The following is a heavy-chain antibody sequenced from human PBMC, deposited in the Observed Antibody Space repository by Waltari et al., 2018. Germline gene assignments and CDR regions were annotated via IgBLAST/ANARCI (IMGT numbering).Heavy chain of an antibody. Sequence: EVQLLESGGGLVQPGGSLRLSCAASGFTFSSYAMSWVRQAPGKGLEWVSAISGSGGSTYYADSVKGRFTISRDNSKNTLYLQMNSLRAEDTAVYYCAKDSAPYYGSQYYFDYWGQGTLVTVSS. V-gene: IGHV3-23*01. CDR1: GFTFSSYA. J-gene: IGHJ4*02. CDR2: ISGSGGST. CDR3: AKDSAPYYGSQYYFDY. D-gene: IGHD3-10*01.